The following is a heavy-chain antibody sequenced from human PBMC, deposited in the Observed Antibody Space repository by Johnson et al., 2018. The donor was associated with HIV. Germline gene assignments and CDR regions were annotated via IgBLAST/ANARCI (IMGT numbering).Heavy chain of an antibody. CDR3: ARGGDAFDI. Sequence: VQLVESGGGVVQPGRSLRLSCAASGITFSSYAMHWVRQATGKGLEWVANIKQGGSEKYYVDSVKGRFTISRDNAKNSLYLQMNSLRAEDTAVYYCARGGDAFDIWGQGTMVTVSS. CDR2: IKQGGSEK. V-gene: IGHV3-7*01. CDR1: GITFSSYA. J-gene: IGHJ3*02. D-gene: IGHD3-16*01.